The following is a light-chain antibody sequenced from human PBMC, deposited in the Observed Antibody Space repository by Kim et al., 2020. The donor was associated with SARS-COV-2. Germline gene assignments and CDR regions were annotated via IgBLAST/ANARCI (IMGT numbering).Light chain of an antibody. J-gene: IGLJ1*01. V-gene: IGLV2-11*01. CDR2: DDS. CDR3: CSYAGTYTYV. Sequence: GRSVTISCTGTSSDGGGYNYVSCYQQHPGKAPKLMIYDDSKRPSGGPDRFSGSKSGNTASLTISGLQAEDEADYYCCSYAGTYTYVFVSGTKVTVL. CDR1: SSDGGGYNY.